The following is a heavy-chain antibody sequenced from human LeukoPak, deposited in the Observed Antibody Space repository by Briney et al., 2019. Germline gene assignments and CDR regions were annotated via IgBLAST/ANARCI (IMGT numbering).Heavy chain of an antibody. D-gene: IGHD3-10*01. V-gene: IGHV1-2*06. Sequence: ASVKVSSKASGYTFTGYYMHWVRQAPGQGLEWMGRINPNSGGTNYAQKFQGRVTMTRDTSISTAYMELSRLRSDDTAVYYCARGERSIAVLLWFGEFDPWGQGTLVTVSS. CDR1: GYTFTGYY. CDR2: INPNSGGT. CDR3: ARGERSIAVLLWFGEFDP. J-gene: IGHJ5*02.